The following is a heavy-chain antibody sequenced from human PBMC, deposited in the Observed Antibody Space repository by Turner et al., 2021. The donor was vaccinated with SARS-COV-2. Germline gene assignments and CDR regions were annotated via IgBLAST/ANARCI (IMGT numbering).Heavy chain of an antibody. D-gene: IGHD3-10*01. J-gene: IGHJ6*02. CDR2: ISYDGSTK. CDR1: RFTFSSYG. Sequence: VELVDYGGGVVEPGTSLSLSCPASRFTFSSYGMHWVRQAPGKGLEWVAFISYDGSTKAYADSVKCRFTISRDNSKNTLYLQMNGLRVEDTAVYYCAKDGGMVRGVYYGMDVWGQGTTVTVSS. V-gene: IGHV3-30*18. CDR3: AKDGGMVRGVYYGMDV.